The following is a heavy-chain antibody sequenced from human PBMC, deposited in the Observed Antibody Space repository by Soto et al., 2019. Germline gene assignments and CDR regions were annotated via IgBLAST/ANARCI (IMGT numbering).Heavy chain of an antibody. V-gene: IGHV4-39*01. CDR2: IYYSGST. Sequence: SETLSLTCTVSGGSISSSSYYWGWIRQPPGKGLEWIGSIYYSGSTYYNTSLKSRVNISVDTSKNQYSLKLNSVTAAVTAVYYCARHVIFPEYYVITMVRGTIPYYFDYWGQGTLVT. D-gene: IGHD3-10*01. CDR1: GGSISSSSYY. J-gene: IGHJ4*02. CDR3: ARHVIFPEYYVITMVRGTIPYYFDY.